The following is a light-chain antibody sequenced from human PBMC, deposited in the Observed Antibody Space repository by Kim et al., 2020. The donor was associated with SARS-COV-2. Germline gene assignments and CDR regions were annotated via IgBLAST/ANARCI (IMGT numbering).Light chain of an antibody. CDR2: YDS. CDR3: QVWDTDTDHYV. Sequence: APGQTARIICGGNNIGGHSVPWYEQKPGQAPVLVMYYDSVRPSGIPERFSGSKSANTATLTISRVEAGDEADYYCQVWDTDTDHYVFGTGTKVTVL. J-gene: IGLJ1*01. V-gene: IGLV3-21*01. CDR1: NIGGHS.